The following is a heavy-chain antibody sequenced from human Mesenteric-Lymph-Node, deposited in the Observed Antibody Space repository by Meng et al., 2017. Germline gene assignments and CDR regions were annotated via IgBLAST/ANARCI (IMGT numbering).Heavy chain of an antibody. Sequence: QGQLGQSGAEVKKPGAAVKVSCKASGYTLTTYAMNWVRQAPGQGLEWMGWINTNTGNPTYAQGFTGRFVFSLDTSVNMAYLQITSLKAEDTAVYYCVRGDWFDPWGQGTLVTVSS. CDR1: GYTLTTYA. CDR3: VRGDWFDP. J-gene: IGHJ5*02. CDR2: INTNTGNP. V-gene: IGHV7-4-1*04.